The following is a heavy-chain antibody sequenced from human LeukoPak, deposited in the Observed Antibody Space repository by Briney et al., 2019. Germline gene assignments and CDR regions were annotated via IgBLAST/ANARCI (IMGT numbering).Heavy chain of an antibody. Sequence: PGGSLRLSCAASGFTFSSYAMHWVRQASGKRPVWVSRINDDGSDTIYADSVKGRFTISRDNSKNTLYLQMNSLRAEDTAVYYCAKSGWIFGVVHLYYYYYMDVWGKGTTVTVSS. V-gene: IGHV3-74*01. CDR1: GFTFSSYA. CDR2: INDDGSDT. D-gene: IGHD3-3*01. CDR3: AKSGWIFGVVHLYYYYYMDV. J-gene: IGHJ6*03.